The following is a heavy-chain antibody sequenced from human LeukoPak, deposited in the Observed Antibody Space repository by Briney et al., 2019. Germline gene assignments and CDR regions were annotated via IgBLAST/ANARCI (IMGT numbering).Heavy chain of an antibody. CDR2: IWYDGSNK. CDR3: ARDSDQAGGMDA. V-gene: IGHV3-33*01. CDR1: GFTFSSYG. Sequence: GGSLRLSCAASGFTFSSYGMHWVRQAPGKGLEWLAVIWYDGSNKYYADSVKGRFTISRDNSKNTLYLQMNSLRAEDTAVYYCARDSDQAGGMDAWGQGTTVTVSS. D-gene: IGHD2-2*01. J-gene: IGHJ6*02.